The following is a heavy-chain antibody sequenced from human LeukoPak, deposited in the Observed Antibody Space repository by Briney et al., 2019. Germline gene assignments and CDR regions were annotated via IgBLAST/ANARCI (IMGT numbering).Heavy chain of an antibody. Sequence: PGGSLRLSCAASGFTFSSYGMHWVRQAPCKGLEWVAFIRYDGNTKYYVDSVKGRFTISRDNTKNTLYLQMNSLRAEDTAMYYCAKDESSTSYSEGFDYWGQGTLVTVSS. J-gene: IGHJ4*02. V-gene: IGHV3-30*02. CDR2: IRYDGNTK. CDR1: GFTFSSYG. D-gene: IGHD2-2*01. CDR3: AKDESSTSYSEGFDY.